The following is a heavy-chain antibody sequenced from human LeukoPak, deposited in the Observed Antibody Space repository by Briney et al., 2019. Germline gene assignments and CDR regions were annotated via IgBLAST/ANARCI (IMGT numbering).Heavy chain of an antibody. CDR1: GFTFSNYW. D-gene: IGHD6-13*01. CDR3: ARYSSSSSVVA. J-gene: IGHJ5*02. Sequence: GGSLRLSCAASGFTFSNYWMSWVRQAPGKGLEWLANTKPDGSETHYVDSVKGRFTVSRDNAKNSLYLQVDSLRADDTAVYYCARYSSSSSVVALGQGALVAVSS. CDR2: TKPDGSET. V-gene: IGHV3-7*01.